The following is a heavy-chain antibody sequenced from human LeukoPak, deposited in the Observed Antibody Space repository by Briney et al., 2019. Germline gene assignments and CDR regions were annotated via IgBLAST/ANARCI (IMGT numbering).Heavy chain of an antibody. V-gene: IGHV1-8*01. CDR2: MNHNSGNT. CDR1: GCTFTSYD. Sequence: ASVKVTCKASGCTFTSYDFNWMRQATGQGLEWMGWMNHNSGNTGYAQKFQSRVTMTRNTSISTVYLELSSLRSEDTAVYYCARGYSGYELDYWGQGTLVTVSS. CDR3: ARGYSGYELDY. J-gene: IGHJ4*02. D-gene: IGHD5-12*01.